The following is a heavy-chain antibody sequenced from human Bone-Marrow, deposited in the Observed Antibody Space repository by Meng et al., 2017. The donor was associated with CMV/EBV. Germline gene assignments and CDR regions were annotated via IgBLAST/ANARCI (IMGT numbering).Heavy chain of an antibody. V-gene: IGHV1-46*01. J-gene: IGHJ6*02. CDR3: ARQAPPGGMDV. CDR1: GYTFTSYY. Sequence: ASVKVSCKASGYTFTSYYMHWVRQAPGQGLEWMGIINPSGGSTSYAQKLQGRVTMTRDTSTSTLYMDLSSLRSEDTAVYYCARQAPPGGMDVWGQGTTVTVSS. CDR2: INPSGGST.